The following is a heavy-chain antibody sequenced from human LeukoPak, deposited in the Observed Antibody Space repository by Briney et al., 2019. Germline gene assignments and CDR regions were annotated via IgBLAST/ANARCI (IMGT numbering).Heavy chain of an antibody. CDR2: IYSGGGT. D-gene: IGHD6-13*01. CDR3: ARGLQQQLGWFDP. J-gene: IGHJ5*02. V-gene: IGHV3-53*04. CDR1: GFTVSNNY. Sequence: GGSLRLSCSASGFTVSNNYMSSVRQAPGKGLEWVSIIYSGGGTNYADSVKGRFTISRNNSKNTLYLQMSGLRPDDTAVYYCARGLQQQLGWFDPWGQGTLVTVSS.